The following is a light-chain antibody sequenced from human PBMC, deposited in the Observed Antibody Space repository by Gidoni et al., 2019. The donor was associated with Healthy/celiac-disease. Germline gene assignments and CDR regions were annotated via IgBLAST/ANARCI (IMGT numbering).Light chain of an antibody. V-gene: IGKV4-1*01. CDR1: QSVLYSSNNTNY. J-gene: IGKJ4*01. CDR3: QQYYSPPLT. Sequence: DIVMTQSPDSLSVSLGERDTINCKSSQSVLYSSNNTNYLAWYQQKPVQPPKLLIYWASTRESGVPDRFSGSGSGTDFTLTISSLQAEDVAVYYCQQYYSPPLTFGGXTKVEIK. CDR2: WAS.